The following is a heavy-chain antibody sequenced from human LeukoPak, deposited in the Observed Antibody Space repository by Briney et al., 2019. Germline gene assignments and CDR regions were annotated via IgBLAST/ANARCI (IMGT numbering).Heavy chain of an antibody. CDR2: IRPANSDT. CDR1: GYTFTSHW. Sequence: GESLKISCKGSGYTFTSHWIAWVRQMPGKGLEWMGIIRPANSDTSYSPSFEGQVTISADKSISTAYLQWSSLEASDTAMYYCARRYCSGTTCYNFDLWGQGTLVTVSS. J-gene: IGHJ4*02. D-gene: IGHD2-15*01. CDR3: ARRYCSGTTCYNFDL. V-gene: IGHV5-51*01.